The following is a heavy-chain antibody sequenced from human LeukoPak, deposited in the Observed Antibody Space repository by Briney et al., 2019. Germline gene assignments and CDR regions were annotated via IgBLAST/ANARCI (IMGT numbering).Heavy chain of an antibody. J-gene: IGHJ4*02. D-gene: IGHD4-17*01. Sequence: SETLSLTCAVSGGSISCSNWWSWVRQPPGEGLEWIGEIYHSGSTKYNRSLKSRVTISVDQSKNQFCLKLSCVSAADTAVYYCARRSSDYGDYEGLGYWGQGTLVTVSS. CDR2: IYHSGST. V-gene: IGHV4-4*02. CDR3: ARRSSDYGDYEGLGY. CDR1: GGSISCSNW.